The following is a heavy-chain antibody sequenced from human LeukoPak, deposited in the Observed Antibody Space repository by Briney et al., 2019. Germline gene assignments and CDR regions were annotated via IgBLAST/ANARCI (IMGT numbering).Heavy chain of an antibody. Sequence: PGGSLRLSCAASGFTFDDYTMHWVRQAPGKGLEWVSLISWDGGSTYYADSVKGRFTISRDNSKSTLYLQMNSLRAEDTAVYYCAKDWGEYFDYVWGSFTSFDSWGQGTLVTVSS. D-gene: IGHD3-16*01. CDR3: AKDWGEYFDYVWGSFTSFDS. CDR1: GFTFDDYT. CDR2: ISWDGGST. J-gene: IGHJ4*02. V-gene: IGHV3-43*01.